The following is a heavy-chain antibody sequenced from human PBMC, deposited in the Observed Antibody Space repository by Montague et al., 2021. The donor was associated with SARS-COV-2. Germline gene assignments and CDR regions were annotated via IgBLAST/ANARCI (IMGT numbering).Heavy chain of an antibody. J-gene: IGHJ6*02. CDR3: ARAYCSSTSCYLYYGMDV. CDR1: GASINTYY. D-gene: IGHD2-2*01. CDR2: IYAGGST. V-gene: IGHV4-4*07. Sequence: SETLSLTCTVSGASINTYYWTWIRQPAGTGLEWIGRIYAGGSTSHNPSLRTRVTMSVDTSKNQVSLKLSSVTAADTAVYYCARAYCSSTSCYLYYGMDVWGQGTTVTVSS.